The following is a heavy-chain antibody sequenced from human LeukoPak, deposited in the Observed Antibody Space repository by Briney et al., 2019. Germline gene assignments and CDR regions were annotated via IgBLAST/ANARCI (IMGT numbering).Heavy chain of an antibody. D-gene: IGHD3-22*01. Sequence: SGGSLRLSCAASGFTFDDYGMSWVRQAPGKGLEWVSGINWNGGSTGYADSVKGRFTISRDNAKNSLYLQMNSLRAEDTALYYCARALNLGYDSSGYRNLFDYWGQGTLVTVSS. CDR1: GFTFDDYG. V-gene: IGHV3-20*04. J-gene: IGHJ4*02. CDR2: INWNGGST. CDR3: ARALNLGYDSSGYRNLFDY.